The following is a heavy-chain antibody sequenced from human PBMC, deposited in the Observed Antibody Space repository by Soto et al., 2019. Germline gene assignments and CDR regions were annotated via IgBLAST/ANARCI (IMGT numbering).Heavy chain of an antibody. CDR2: IFYSGPT. CDR1: GDSITSGVHY. Sequence: SETLSLTCTVSGDSITSGVHYWSWIRQLPGKGLEWIGYIFYSGPTYYNPSLKSRVTISVDTSKNQFSLKLSSVTAADTAVYFCARGVLYWGQGTLVTVSS. CDR3: ARGVLY. J-gene: IGHJ4*02. V-gene: IGHV4-31*03. D-gene: IGHD1-1*01.